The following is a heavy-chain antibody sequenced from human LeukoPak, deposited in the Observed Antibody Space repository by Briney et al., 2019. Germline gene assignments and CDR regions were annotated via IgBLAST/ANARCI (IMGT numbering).Heavy chain of an antibody. Sequence: SETLSLTCAVYGGSFRGYYWSWLRHPRGKGLEWIGEIKHSGSTNFNPSLKRRITNPQDQPKDQFSLTINYVTAADTAVYYCARGGRAAAKEGRFSYYYMDVWGKGTTVTVSS. D-gene: IGHD6-13*01. CDR3: ARGGRAAAKEGRFSYYYMDV. V-gene: IGHV4-34*01. CDR1: GGSFRGYY. J-gene: IGHJ6*03. CDR2: IKHSGST.